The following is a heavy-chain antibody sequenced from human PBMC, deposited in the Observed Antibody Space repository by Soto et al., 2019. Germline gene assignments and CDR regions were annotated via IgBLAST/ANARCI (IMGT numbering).Heavy chain of an antibody. Sequence: QVQLVESGGGVVQPGRSLRLSCAASGFTFSSYGMHWVRQAPGKGLEWVAVIWYDGSNKYYADSVKGRFTISRDNSKNTLYLQMNRLRAEDTAVYYCARGDEAVAGTSYYYYGMDVWGQGTTVTVSS. CDR2: IWYDGSNK. CDR1: GFTFSSYG. D-gene: IGHD6-19*01. CDR3: ARGDEAVAGTSYYYYGMDV. V-gene: IGHV3-33*01. J-gene: IGHJ6*02.